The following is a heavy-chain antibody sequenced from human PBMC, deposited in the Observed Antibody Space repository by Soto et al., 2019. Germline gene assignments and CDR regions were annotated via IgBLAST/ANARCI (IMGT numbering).Heavy chain of an antibody. D-gene: IGHD6-6*01. CDR3: AREGYSSSSIDH. CDR2: IFYNGFT. V-gene: IGHV4-59*11. Sequence: SETLSLTCAVSGGSINNHYWSWIRQPPGKGLEWIGYIFYNGFTNYNPSLKSRVTMSVDTSKIQSSLNLNSTTAAGTTVYYCAREGYSSSSIDHWGQGTLVTVSS. CDR1: GGSINNHY. J-gene: IGHJ4*01.